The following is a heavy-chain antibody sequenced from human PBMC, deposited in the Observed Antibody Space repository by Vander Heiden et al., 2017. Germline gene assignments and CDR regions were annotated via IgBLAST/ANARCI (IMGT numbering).Heavy chain of an antibody. CDR2: IRSSSSYI. V-gene: IGHV3-21*01. J-gene: IGHJ4*01. D-gene: IGHD2-2*01. CDR3: ARGRLEYTSRPLDY. CDR1: GFPFSSHG. Sequence: EVQLVESGGGLVKPGGSPRLSCAAFGFPFSSHGRNWVRQGPGKGMEWVSSIRSSSSYINNADAGKGRFTISRDNAKNSLYLQMNSMRVEDTAVYYCARGRLEYTSRPLDYWVHGNLVTVSS.